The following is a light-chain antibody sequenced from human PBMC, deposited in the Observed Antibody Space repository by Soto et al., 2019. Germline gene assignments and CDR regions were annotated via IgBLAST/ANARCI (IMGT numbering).Light chain of an antibody. CDR3: QQYKIWPPFT. Sequence: EIVMTQSPDTLSVSPGERATLSCRASQSLSDNLAWYQQKPGQAPRLLIYGASTRATGIPARFSGSGSGTEFTLTINSLQSEDSAVYSCQQYKIWPPFTFGPGTKVDI. CDR2: GAS. J-gene: IGKJ3*01. CDR1: QSLSDN. V-gene: IGKV3-15*01.